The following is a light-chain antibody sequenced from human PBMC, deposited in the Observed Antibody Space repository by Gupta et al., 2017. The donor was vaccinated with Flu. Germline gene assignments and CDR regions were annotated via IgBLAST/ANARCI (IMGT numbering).Light chain of an antibody. CDR1: TLSTQY. CDR2: KDT. CDR3: QSEDNSVNQGV. J-gene: IGLJ3*02. Sequence: SYELPQPPSVSVPPGQTATITCSGNTLSTQYTYWYQQKPGQAPVLVRGKDTERPSGIPERFACYNAGTTVKLNIRVVQAEEEASYSGQSEDNSVNQGVFGGGTKVTV. V-gene: IGLV3-25*02.